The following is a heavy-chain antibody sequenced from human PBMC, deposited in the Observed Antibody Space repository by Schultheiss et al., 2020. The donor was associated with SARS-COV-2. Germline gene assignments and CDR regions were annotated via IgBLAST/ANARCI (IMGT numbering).Heavy chain of an antibody. V-gene: IGHV4-31*03. J-gene: IGHJ4*02. CDR3: ARDQGYGGNRSFDY. D-gene: IGHD4-23*01. Sequence: SCTVSGGSISSGGYYWSWIRQHPGKGLEWIGYIYYSGSTYYNPSLKSRVTISVDTSKNQFSLKLSSVTAADTAVYYCARDQGYGGNRSFDYWGQGTLVTVSS. CDR2: IYYSGST. CDR1: GGSISSGGYY.